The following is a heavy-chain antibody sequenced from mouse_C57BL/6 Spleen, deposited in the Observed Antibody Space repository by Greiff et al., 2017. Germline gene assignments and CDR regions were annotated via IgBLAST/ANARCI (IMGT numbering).Heavy chain of an antibody. J-gene: IGHJ2*01. CDR3: ARQSPGYGSSNYVYY. CDR2: IYPGDGDT. Sequence: QVQLKESGPELVKPGASVKISCKASGYAFSSSWMNWVKQRPGKGLEWIGRIYPGDGDTNYNGKFKGKATLTADKSSSTAYMQLSSLTSEDSAVXFCARQSPGYGSSNYVYYWGQGTTLTVSS. D-gene: IGHD1-1*01. V-gene: IGHV1-82*01. CDR1: GYAFSSSW.